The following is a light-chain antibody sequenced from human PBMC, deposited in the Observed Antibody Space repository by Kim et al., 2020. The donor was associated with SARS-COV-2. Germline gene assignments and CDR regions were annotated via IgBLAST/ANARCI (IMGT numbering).Light chain of an antibody. Sequence: SPGERASLSCRARQRVYGNFLAWYQQRPGQAPRLLIYGASSRATGIPDRFSGSGSGTDFTLTISRLEPEDFAVYYCQQYTHSPETFGQGTKVDIK. CDR3: QQYTHSPET. CDR2: GAS. CDR1: QRVYGNF. J-gene: IGKJ1*01. V-gene: IGKV3-20*01.